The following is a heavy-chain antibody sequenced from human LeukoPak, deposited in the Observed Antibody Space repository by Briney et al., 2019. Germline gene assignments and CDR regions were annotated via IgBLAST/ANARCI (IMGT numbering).Heavy chain of an antibody. CDR2: INPRGTST. D-gene: IGHD4-23*01. V-gene: IGHV1-46*01. CDR1: GGTFTSYA. J-gene: IGHJ5*02. Sequence: ASVTVSCKASGGTFTSYAISWVRQAPGQGLEWMGLINPRGTSTIYAEKFQGRIIITRDMSTTTDYMELSSLKSDDTAVYYCARDNSIHERGWWFDPWGQGTLVTVSS. CDR3: ARDNSIHERGWWFDP.